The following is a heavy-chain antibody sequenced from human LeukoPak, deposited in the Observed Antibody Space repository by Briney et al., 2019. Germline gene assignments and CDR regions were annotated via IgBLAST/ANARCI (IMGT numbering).Heavy chain of an antibody. J-gene: IGHJ5*02. CDR2: ISYDGSNK. CDR1: GFTFSSYA. Sequence: GGSLRLSCAASGFTFSSYAMHWVRQAPGKGLEWVAVISYDGSNKYYADSVKGRFTISRDNSKNTLYLQMNSLRAEDTAVYYCAKLTYSNYASDWFDPWGQGTLVTVSS. V-gene: IGHV3-30-3*02. CDR3: AKLTYSNYASDWFDP. D-gene: IGHD4-11*01.